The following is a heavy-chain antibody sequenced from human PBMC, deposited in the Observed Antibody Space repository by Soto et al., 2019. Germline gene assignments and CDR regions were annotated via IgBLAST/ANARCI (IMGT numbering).Heavy chain of an antibody. CDR1: GFTFSTYW. D-gene: IGHD3-16*02. CDR3: ARGQNYRHDY. Sequence: GGSLRLSCVASGFTFSTYWMSWVRQAPGKGLEWVANIKQDGREKYFVDSLKGRFTIFRDNAKNSLYLQMNSLRTEDTAVYFCARGQNYRHDYWGQGTLVTVSS. CDR2: IKQDGREK. V-gene: IGHV3-7*01. J-gene: IGHJ4*02.